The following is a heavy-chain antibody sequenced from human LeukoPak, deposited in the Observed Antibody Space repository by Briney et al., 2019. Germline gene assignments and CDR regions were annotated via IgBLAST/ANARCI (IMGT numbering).Heavy chain of an antibody. Sequence: SETLSLTCTVSGGSISSSSYYWGWIRQPPGKGLEWIGSIYYSGSTYYDPSLKSRVTISVDTSKKQFSLKLSSVTAADTAVYYCARRGEGTSMSRFDYWGQGTLVTVSS. CDR1: GGSISSSSYY. D-gene: IGHD3-22*01. J-gene: IGHJ4*02. V-gene: IGHV4-39*01. CDR3: ARRGEGTSMSRFDY. CDR2: IYYSGST.